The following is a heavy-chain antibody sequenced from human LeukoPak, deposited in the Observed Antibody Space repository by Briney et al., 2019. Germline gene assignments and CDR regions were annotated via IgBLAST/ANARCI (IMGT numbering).Heavy chain of an antibody. CDR3: ARLKVRDWYFDL. V-gene: IGHV4-39*01. Sequence: SETLSLTCTVSVGSITSVSYYGGWFHHPPGKGLEWFGSIYYSGSTYYNPSLKSRVTISVDTSKNQFSLKLSSVTAADTAVYYCARLKVRDWYFDLWGRGTLVTVSS. CDR2: IYYSGST. CDR1: VGSITSVSYY. J-gene: IGHJ2*01.